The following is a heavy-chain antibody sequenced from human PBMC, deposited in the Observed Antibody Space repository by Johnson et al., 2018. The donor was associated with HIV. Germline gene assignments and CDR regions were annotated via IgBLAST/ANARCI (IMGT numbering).Heavy chain of an antibody. D-gene: IGHD6-13*01. CDR1: GFTFSDYY. Sequence: EQLVESGGGLVKPGGSLRLSCAASGFTFSDYYMSWIRQAPGKGLEWVSYISSSGSTIYYADSVKGRFTISRDNAKNSLYLQMNSLRAEDTAVYYCASKLVRPRDAFDIWGQGTMVTVSS. CDR3: ASKLVRPRDAFDI. J-gene: IGHJ3*02. V-gene: IGHV3-11*04. CDR2: ISSSGSTI.